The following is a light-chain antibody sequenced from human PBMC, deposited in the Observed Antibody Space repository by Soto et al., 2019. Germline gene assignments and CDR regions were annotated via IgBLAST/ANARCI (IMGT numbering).Light chain of an antibody. Sequence: EKLMSQSPATLSVSPGERVTLSCRASQNIHNHMSWFLQKPGQTPRLLIYGASMRATGIPDRFSGSGSGTDFTLTISRLEPEDFAVYYCQQCGSSSTFGQGTRLEIK. CDR2: GAS. CDR1: QNIHNH. J-gene: IGKJ5*01. CDR3: QQCGSSST. V-gene: IGKV3-20*01.